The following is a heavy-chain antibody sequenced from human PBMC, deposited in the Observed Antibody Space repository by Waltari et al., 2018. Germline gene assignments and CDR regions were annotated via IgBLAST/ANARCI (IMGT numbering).Heavy chain of an antibody. J-gene: IGHJ2*01. Sequence: EVQLVESGGGLIQPGGSLRLSCAASGFTVSSNYMSWVRQAPGKGLVWVLVIYRGGSTYYADSVKGRFTISRDKSKNTLYLQMNSLRAEDTAVYYCASHRSSIAARRGWYFDLWGRGTLVTVSS. CDR1: GFTVSSNY. D-gene: IGHD6-6*01. V-gene: IGHV3-53*01. CDR2: IYRGGST. CDR3: ASHRSSIAARRGWYFDL.